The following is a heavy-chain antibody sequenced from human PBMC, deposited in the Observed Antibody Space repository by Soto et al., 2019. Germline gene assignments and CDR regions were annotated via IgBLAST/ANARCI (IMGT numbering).Heavy chain of an antibody. CDR1: GGSFSGYY. CDR3: ARGGEVLRYFDWLPYRRGFDP. J-gene: IGHJ5*02. D-gene: IGHD3-9*01. Sequence: QVQLQQWGAGLLKPSETLSLTCAVYGGSFSGYYWSWIRQPPGKGLEWIGEINHSGSTNYNPSLKRRANLSVDTSKNTFSLRRSSVTAADTAVYYCARGGEVLRYFDWLPYRRGFDPWGQGTLVTVSS. V-gene: IGHV4-34*01. CDR2: INHSGST.